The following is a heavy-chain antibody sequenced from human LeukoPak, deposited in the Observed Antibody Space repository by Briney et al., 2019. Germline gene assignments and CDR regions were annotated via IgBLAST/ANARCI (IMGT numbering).Heavy chain of an antibody. Sequence: PSETLSLTCTVSGGSISSSSYYWGWIRQPPGKGLEWIGSIYYSGSTYYNPSLKSRVTISVDTSKNQFSLKLSSVTAADTAVYYCARGRTDVLLWFGELLPAFDYWGQGTLVTVSS. D-gene: IGHD3-10*01. CDR3: ARGRTDVLLWFGELLPAFDY. V-gene: IGHV4-39*07. CDR2: IYYSGST. J-gene: IGHJ4*02. CDR1: GGSISSSSYY.